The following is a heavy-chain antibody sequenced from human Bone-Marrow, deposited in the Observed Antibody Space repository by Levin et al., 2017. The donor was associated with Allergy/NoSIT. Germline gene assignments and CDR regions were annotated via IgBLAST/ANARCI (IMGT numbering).Heavy chain of an antibody. CDR1: GDGVSTNTAT. V-gene: IGHV6-1*01. CDR2: TYYRSKWYH. CDR3: ARGAQVGIENWFDT. J-gene: IGHJ5*02. D-gene: IGHD1-26*01. Sequence: SQTLSLTCAILGDGVSTNTATWNWIRQSPSRGLEWLGRTYYRSKWYHDYAQFVRGRLTIDPDTSKNHFYLHLNSLTPEDTAVYFCARGAQVGIENWFDTWGQGTPVIVSS.